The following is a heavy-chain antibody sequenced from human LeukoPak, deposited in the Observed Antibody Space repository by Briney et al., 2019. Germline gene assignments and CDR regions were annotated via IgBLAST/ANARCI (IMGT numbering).Heavy chain of an antibody. V-gene: IGHV4-59*08. CDR1: GGSISGYY. J-gene: IGHJ4*02. CDR2: IYYSGTT. CDR3: ARTPPQYYFDY. Sequence: MASETLSLTCTVSGGSISGYYWSWIRQPPGKGLEWIGYIYYSGTTNYNPSLKSRVTISVDTSKNQFSLKLSSVTAADTAVYYCARTPPQYYFDYWGQGTLVTVSS.